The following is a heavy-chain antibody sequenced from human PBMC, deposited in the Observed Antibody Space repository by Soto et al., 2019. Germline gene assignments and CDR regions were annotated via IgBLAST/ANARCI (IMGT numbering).Heavy chain of an antibody. V-gene: IGHV3-33*01. J-gene: IGHJ1*01. CDR3: ARESSRIAVAGPPDEYFQR. Sequence: QVQLVESGGGVVQPGRSLRLSCAASGFTFNNYGMHWVRQAPGKGLEWVAVIWYDGSNEYYADSVKGRFTISRDNSKNTLYLQMNSLRAEDTAVYYCARESSRIAVAGPPDEYFQRWGQGTLVTVSS. CDR2: IWYDGSNE. D-gene: IGHD6-19*01. CDR1: GFTFNNYG.